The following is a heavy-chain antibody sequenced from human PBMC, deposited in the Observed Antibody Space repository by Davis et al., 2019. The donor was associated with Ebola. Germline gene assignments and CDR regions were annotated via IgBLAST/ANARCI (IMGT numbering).Heavy chain of an antibody. CDR2: MKSYGSGGTT. J-gene: IGHJ4*02. D-gene: IGHD6-19*01. CDR3: VHIAHNSGWLGS. V-gene: IGHV3-15*01. CDR1: GFSFSNSD. Sequence: PGGSLRLSCEGTGFSFSNSDMNWVRQAPGKGLEWVGRMKSYGSGGTTDYAAPVKGRFTISRDDSKNTMYLQMNSLKIEDTALYYGVHIAHNSGWLGSWGQGTLVTVSS.